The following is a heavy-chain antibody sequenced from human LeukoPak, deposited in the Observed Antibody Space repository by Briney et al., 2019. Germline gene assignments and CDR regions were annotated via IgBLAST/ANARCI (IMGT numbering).Heavy chain of an antibody. CDR3: AREVVPAAGYYYYGMDV. Sequence: GGSLRLSCVGSGFTFNNAWMNWVRQAPGKGLEWVSVIYSGGSTYYADSVKGRFTISRDNSKNTLYLQMNSLRAEDTAVYYCAREVVPAAGYYYYGMDVWGQGTTVTVSS. V-gene: IGHV3-53*01. CDR2: IYSGGST. D-gene: IGHD2-2*01. J-gene: IGHJ6*02. CDR1: GFTFNNAW.